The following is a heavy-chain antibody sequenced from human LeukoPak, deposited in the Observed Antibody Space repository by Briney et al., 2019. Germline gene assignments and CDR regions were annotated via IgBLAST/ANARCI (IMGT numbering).Heavy chain of an antibody. CDR1: GFTFSSYA. CDR3: ARDRLEAAAIFYYYYYMDV. V-gene: IGHV3-30-3*01. CDR2: ISYDGSNK. J-gene: IGHJ6*03. Sequence: PGGSLRLSCAASGFTFSSYAMHWVRQAPGKGLEWVAVISYDGSNKYYADSVKGRFTISRDNSKNTLYLQMNSLRAEDTAVYYCARDRLEAAAIFYYYYYMDVWGKGTTVTVSS. D-gene: IGHD2-2*01.